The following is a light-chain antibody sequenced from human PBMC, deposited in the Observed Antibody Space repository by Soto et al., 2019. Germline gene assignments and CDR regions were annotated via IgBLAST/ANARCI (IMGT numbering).Light chain of an antibody. J-gene: IGKJ1*01. CDR2: QAS. Sequence: DIQMTQSPSTLSASVGDRVTISCRASQSISNLLAWYQQKPGKAPNLLICQASSLESGVPSRFSGSGSGTEFTLTISSLQPDDFGSYYCQQYNDYPWPFGQGTKVEIK. V-gene: IGKV1-5*03. CDR3: QQYNDYPWP. CDR1: QSISNL.